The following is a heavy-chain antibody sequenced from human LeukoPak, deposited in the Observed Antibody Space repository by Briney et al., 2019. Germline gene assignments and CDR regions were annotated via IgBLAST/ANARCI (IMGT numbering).Heavy chain of an antibody. CDR1: GDSVSSNSAA. J-gene: IGHJ4*02. V-gene: IGHV6-1*01. CDR2: TYYRSKWYN. CDR3: ARARYYDILTGYNYYFDY. D-gene: IGHD3-9*01. Sequence: SQTLSLTCAISGDSVSSNSAAWNWIRQSPSRGLEWLGRTYYRSKWYNDYAVSVKSRITINPDTSKNQFSLQLNSVTPEDTAVYYCARARYYDILTGYNYYFDYWGQGTLVTVSS.